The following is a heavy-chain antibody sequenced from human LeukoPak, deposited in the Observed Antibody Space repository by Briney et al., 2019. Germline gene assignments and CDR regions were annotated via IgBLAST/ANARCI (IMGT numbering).Heavy chain of an antibody. V-gene: IGHV1-2*02. D-gene: IGHD3-10*01. CDR2: INPNSGGT. CDR3: ARDRIGSGSYYRGPPRFDY. Sequence: ASVKVSCKASGYTFSSYYMNWVRQAPGHRLEWRGGINPNSGGTNYAQKCQGRVTMTRDTSLSTAYMELSRLRSDDTAVYYCARDRIGSGSYYRGPPRFDYWGQGTLVTVSS. J-gene: IGHJ4*02. CDR1: GYTFSSYY.